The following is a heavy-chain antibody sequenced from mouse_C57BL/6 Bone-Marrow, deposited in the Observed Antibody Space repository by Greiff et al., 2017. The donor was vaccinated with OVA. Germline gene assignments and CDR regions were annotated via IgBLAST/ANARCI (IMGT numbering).Heavy chain of an antibody. CDR1: GYTFTSYW. J-gene: IGHJ4*01. V-gene: IGHV1-50*01. CDR2: IDPSDSYT. D-gene: IGHD1-1*01. Sequence: VQLQQPGAELVKPGASVKLSCKASGYTFTSYWMQWVKQRPGQGLEWIGEIDPSDSYTNYNQKFKGKATLTVDTSSSTAYMQLSSLTSEDSAVYYCARAPPITTVVATDAMDYWGQGTSVTVSS. CDR3: ARAPPITTVVATDAMDY.